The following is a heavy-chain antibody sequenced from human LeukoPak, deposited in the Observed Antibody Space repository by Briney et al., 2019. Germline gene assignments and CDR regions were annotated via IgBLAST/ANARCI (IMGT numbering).Heavy chain of an antibody. V-gene: IGHV3-53*01. CDR3: ARTYYYDSSGYYPFDY. D-gene: IGHD3-22*01. J-gene: IGHJ4*02. CDR2: IYSGGST. Sequence: PGGSLRLSCAASGFTVSSNYMSWVRQAPGKGLEWLSVIYSGGSTYYADSVKGRFTISRDKSNNTLYLQMNSLRAEDTAVYYCARTYYYDSSGYYPFDYWGQGTLVTVSS. CDR1: GFTVSSNY.